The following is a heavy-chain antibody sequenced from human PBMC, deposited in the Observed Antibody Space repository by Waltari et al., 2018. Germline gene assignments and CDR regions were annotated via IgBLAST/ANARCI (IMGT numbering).Heavy chain of an antibody. CDR1: GFSLRTSGVG. J-gene: IGHJ4*02. Sequence: QITLKESGPTLVTPTQTLTLTCTFSGFSLRTSGVGVGWIRQPPGKALEWLALIYWDDDKRYSPSLKSRLTSTKDTSKNQVVLTMTNMDPVDTATYYFAHKGYGDYWSPFDYWGQGTLVTVSS. CDR2: IYWDDDK. D-gene: IGHD4-17*01. V-gene: IGHV2-5*02. CDR3: AHKGYGDYWSPFDY.